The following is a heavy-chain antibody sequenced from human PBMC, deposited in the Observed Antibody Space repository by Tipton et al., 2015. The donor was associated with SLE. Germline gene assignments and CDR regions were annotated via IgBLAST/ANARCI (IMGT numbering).Heavy chain of an antibody. CDR1: GGSISTTDHY. J-gene: IGHJ4*02. Sequence: TLSLTCSVSGGSISTTDHYWGWIRQPPGKGLEWIGSVFYSGNTYYNESLQSRVTISIDTSKNHFSLKLYSVTAADTAVYYCARVPFTMTHDYWGQGTLVTVSS. CDR3: ARVPFTMTHDY. V-gene: IGHV4-39*07. CDR2: VFYSGNT. D-gene: IGHD3-22*01.